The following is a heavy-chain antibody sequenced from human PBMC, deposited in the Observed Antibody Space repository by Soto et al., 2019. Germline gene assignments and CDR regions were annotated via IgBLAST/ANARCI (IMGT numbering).Heavy chain of an antibody. CDR3: AREIAVAGKTSDVFDI. J-gene: IGHJ3*02. CDR1: GGSMNNYY. D-gene: IGHD6-19*01. CDR2: IYSSGGT. Sequence: SETLSLTCTVSGGSMNNYYWSWIRQTPEKGLELIANIYSSGGTTYNPSLKSRVTISVDTSKNQFSLKVTSVTATDTAVYYCAREIAVAGKTSDVFDIWGQGTMVTVSS. V-gene: IGHV4-59*08.